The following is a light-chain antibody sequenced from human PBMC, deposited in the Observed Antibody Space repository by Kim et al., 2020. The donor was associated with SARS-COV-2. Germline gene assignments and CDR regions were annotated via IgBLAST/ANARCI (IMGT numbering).Light chain of an antibody. Sequence: QSVLTQPPTASGTFGQKVTISCSGSSSNFARNSVNWYQQYPGTAPKLLIYSNYQRPSGVPDRFSGSKSDTSASLAISGLRSEDEADYYCAVWDDRLYGPCVFGGGTQLTVL. CDR2: SNY. CDR3: AVWDDRLYGPCV. J-gene: IGLJ3*02. V-gene: IGLV1-44*01. CDR1: SSNFARNS.